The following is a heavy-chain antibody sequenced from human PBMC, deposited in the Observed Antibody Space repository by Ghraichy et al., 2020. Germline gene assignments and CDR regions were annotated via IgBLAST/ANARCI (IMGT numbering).Heavy chain of an antibody. D-gene: IGHD6-6*01. Sequence: GGSLRLSCAASGFSFSSFAMSWVRQAPGKGLEWVSGISGSGDITYYGDSAKGRFTISRDNSKNTVYLQLNSLRAEDTAVYYCAMWSFGIAGRSSLYWGQGTLVTVSS. V-gene: IGHV3-23*01. CDR3: AMWSFGIAGRSSLY. CDR1: GFSFSSFA. J-gene: IGHJ4*02. CDR2: ISGSGDIT.